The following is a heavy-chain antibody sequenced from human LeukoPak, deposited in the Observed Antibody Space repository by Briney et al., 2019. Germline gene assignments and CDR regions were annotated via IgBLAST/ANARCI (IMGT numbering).Heavy chain of an antibody. CDR2: VSPGGHTV. J-gene: IGHJ4*02. V-gene: IGHV3-11*01. D-gene: IGHD6-19*01. Sequence: PGGSLRLSCAASGFTFGGYNMNWIRQAPGKGLEWISYVSPGGHTVYFADSVKGRFTLSRDNAKNSLYLQMNSLTAEDTAVYFCASGRDISVAGPGGYFDYWGQGALVTVSS. CDR1: GFTFGGYN. CDR3: ASGRDISVAGPGGYFDY.